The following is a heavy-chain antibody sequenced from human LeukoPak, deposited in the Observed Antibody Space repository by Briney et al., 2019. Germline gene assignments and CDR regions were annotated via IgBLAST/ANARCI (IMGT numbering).Heavy chain of an antibody. CDR3: ASFGVVTYYYYYYMDV. V-gene: IGHV4-30-2*01. CDR2: IYHSGST. Sequence: SQTLSLTCTVSGGSISSGGYYWSWIRQPPGKGLEWIGYIYHSGSTYYNPSLKSRVTISVDRSENQFSLKLSSVTAADTAVYYCASFGVVTYYYYYYMDVWGKGTTVTVSS. CDR1: GGSISSGGYY. D-gene: IGHD3-3*01. J-gene: IGHJ6*03.